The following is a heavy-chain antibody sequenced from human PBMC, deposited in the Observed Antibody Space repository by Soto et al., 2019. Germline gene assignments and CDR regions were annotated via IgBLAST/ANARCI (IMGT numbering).Heavy chain of an antibody. Sequence: SETLSLTFAVYGWSFSGYYWSRIRQPPGKGLEWIGEINHSGSSNYSPSLKSRVTISVDTSKNQFSLKLNSVTAQDPAVYYCARVAIAADGTYYYYYYGMDVWAPGTTVT. J-gene: IGHJ6*02. CDR3: ARVAIAADGTYYYYYYGMDV. CDR1: GWSFSGYY. D-gene: IGHD6-13*01. CDR2: INHSGSS. V-gene: IGHV4-34*01.